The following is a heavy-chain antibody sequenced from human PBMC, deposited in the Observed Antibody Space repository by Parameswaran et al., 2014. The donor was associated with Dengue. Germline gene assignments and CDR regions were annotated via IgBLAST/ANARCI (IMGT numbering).Heavy chain of an antibody. CDR3: ARASRYCSSTSCQRTVASRYFDL. CDR2: INHMEAP. Sequence: VRQGSRKGLEWIGEINHMEAPTTTRPSKSRVTISVDTSKNQFSLKLSSVTAADTAVYYCARASRYCSSTSCQRTVASRYFDLWGRGTLVTVSS. V-gene: IGHV4-34*01. J-gene: IGHJ2*01. D-gene: IGHD2-2*01.